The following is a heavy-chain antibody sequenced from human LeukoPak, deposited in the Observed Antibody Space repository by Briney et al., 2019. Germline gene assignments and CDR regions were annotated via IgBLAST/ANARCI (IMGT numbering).Heavy chain of an antibody. V-gene: IGHV4-39*07. D-gene: IGHD6-6*01. CDR3: ARDSSSNDY. CDR2: IYYRGST. Sequence: SETLSLTCTVSGGSISSGSYYWGWIRQPPGTGLEWIGSIYYRGSTYYNPSLKSRVTISVDTSKNQFSLKLSSVTAADTAVYYCARDSSSNDYWGQGTLVTVSS. CDR1: GGSISSGSYY. J-gene: IGHJ4*02.